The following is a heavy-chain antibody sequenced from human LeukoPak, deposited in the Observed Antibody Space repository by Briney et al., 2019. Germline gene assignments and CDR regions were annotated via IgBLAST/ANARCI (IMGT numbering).Heavy chain of an antibody. V-gene: IGHV3-23*01. CDR2: ISGSGGSK. CDR3: AKKGYYDGSGYYMYYFDH. D-gene: IGHD3-22*01. J-gene: IGHJ4*02. CDR1: GFTFSNYA. Sequence: PGGSLRLSCAASGFTFSNYAMTWVRQAPGKGLEWVSAISGSGGSKSYVDSVEARFSISRDNSKNTLFLQMNSLRAEDTAIYYCAKKGYYDGSGYYMYYFDHWGQGTLVTVSS.